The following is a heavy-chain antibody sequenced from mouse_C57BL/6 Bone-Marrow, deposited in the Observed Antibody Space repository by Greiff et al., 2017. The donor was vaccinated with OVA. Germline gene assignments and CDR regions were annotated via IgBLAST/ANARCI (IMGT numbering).Heavy chain of an antibody. D-gene: IGHD2-5*01. Sequence: QVQLQQPGAELVKPGASVKVSCKASGYTFTSYWMHWVQQRPGQGLEWIGRIHPSDSDTNYNQKFKCKATLTVDKSSSAAYMQLSSLTSEDSAVYYCAIYPTIVTTLGYWGQGTTLTVSS. CDR1: GYTFTSYW. J-gene: IGHJ2*01. V-gene: IGHV1-74*01. CDR3: AIYPTIVTTLGY. CDR2: IHPSDSDT.